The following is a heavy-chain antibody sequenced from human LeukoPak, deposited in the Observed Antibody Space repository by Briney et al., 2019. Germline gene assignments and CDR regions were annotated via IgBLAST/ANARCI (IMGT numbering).Heavy chain of an antibody. CDR2: ISGSGGST. CDR1: GFTFSFTA. J-gene: IGHJ4*02. Sequence: PGGSLRLSCAASGFTFSFTAMTWVRQTPGKGLEWVSSISGSGGSTYYADSVKGRFTISRDNSKNTVSLQMNSLRAEDTAVYYCAKNIAGSGYYYNDYWGQGTLVTVSS. D-gene: IGHD3-22*01. CDR3: AKNIAGSGYYYNDY. V-gene: IGHV3-23*01.